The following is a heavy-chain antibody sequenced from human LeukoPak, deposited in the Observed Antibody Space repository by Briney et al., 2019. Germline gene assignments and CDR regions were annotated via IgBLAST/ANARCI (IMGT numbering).Heavy chain of an antibody. J-gene: IGHJ4*02. V-gene: IGHV4-39*07. CDR3: ERDYTGPVDY. D-gene: IGHD3-16*01. CDR2: IYYSGST. Sequence: SETLSLTCTVSGGSISSSSYYWGWIRQPPGKGLEWIGSIYYSGSTYYNPSLKSRVTISVDTSENQFSLKLSSVTAADTAVYYCERDYTGPVDYWGQGTLVTVSS. CDR1: GGSISSSSYY.